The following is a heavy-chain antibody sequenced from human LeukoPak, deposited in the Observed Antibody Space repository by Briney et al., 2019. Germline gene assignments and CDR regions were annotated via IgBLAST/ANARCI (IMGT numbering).Heavy chain of an antibody. CDR3: ARVRYGDYFGAFDI. CDR2: IKQDGSEK. Sequence: GGYLRLYCAASGFTFNSYWMSWVRQAPGKGPEWVANIKQDGSEKYYVESVKGRFTISRDNAENALYLQMNSLRAEDTAVYYCARVRYGDYFGAFDIWGQGTMATVSS. CDR1: GFTFNSYW. V-gene: IGHV3-7*01. D-gene: IGHD4-17*01. J-gene: IGHJ3*02.